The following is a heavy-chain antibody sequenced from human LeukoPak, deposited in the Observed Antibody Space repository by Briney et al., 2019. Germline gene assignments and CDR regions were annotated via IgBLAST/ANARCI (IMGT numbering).Heavy chain of an antibody. V-gene: IGHV3-30*04. Sequence: GGSLRLSCAASGFTFSSYAMHWVPQAPGKGLEWVAVVSYDGSIKYYADSVKGRFTISRDNSKNTLSLQMNSLRVDDTAVYYCAKARGSNFYYYMDVWGKGTTVTISS. CDR1: GFTFSSYA. D-gene: IGHD3-10*01. CDR2: VSYDGSIK. CDR3: AKARGSNFYYYMDV. J-gene: IGHJ6*03.